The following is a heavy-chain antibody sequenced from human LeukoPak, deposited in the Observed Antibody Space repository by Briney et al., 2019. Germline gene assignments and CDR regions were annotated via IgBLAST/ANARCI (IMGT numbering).Heavy chain of an antibody. V-gene: IGHV3-66*01. CDR3: ARLESGHYYDSSGYYFDAFDI. Sequence: GGSLRLSCAASGFTVNSNYLSWVRQAPGKGLEWVSVICSDGATFYADSVKGRFTISRDSSKNTLYLQMNSLRAEDTAVYYCARLESGHYYDSSGYYFDAFDIWGQGTMVTVSS. CDR2: ICSDGAT. CDR1: GFTVNSNY. D-gene: IGHD3-22*01. J-gene: IGHJ3*02.